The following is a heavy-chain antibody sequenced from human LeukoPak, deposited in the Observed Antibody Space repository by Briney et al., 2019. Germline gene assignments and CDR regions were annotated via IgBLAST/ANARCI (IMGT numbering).Heavy chain of an antibody. Sequence: GGSLRLSCEASGFTFSTFPMHWVRQTPDKRLEWVAVISDDGRDTYYADSVKGRFTISRDNSKNTLYLQMNSLSPEDTAVVYCAGVRRVSIYPSYMDVWGKGTTVTVSS. CDR1: GFTFSTFP. D-gene: IGHD4-11*01. CDR2: ISDDGRDT. J-gene: IGHJ6*03. CDR3: AGVRRVSIYPSYMDV. V-gene: IGHV3-30*04.